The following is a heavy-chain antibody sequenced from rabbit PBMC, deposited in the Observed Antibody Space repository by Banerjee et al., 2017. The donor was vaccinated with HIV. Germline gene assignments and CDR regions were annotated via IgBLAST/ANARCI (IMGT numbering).Heavy chain of an antibody. Sequence: EGSLALTCKASGFSFSSSDYICWVRQAPGKGLEWISCIAGSSSGFTYSATWAKGRFTISKTSSTTVTLQMTSLTAADTATYFCARDSDGYRNVLWGPGTLVTVS. J-gene: IGHJ6*01. V-gene: IGHV1S45*01. CDR2: IAGSSSGFT. D-gene: IGHD6-1*01. CDR3: ARDSDGYRNVL. CDR1: GFSFSSSDY.